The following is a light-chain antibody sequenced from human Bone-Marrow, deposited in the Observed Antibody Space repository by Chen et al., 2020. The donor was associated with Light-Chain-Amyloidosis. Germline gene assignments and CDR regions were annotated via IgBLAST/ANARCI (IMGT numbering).Light chain of an antibody. CDR3: VLYRGSGIWV. CDR2: GTN. CDR1: SGSVSTTYY. Sequence: QTVVTQEPSFSVSPGESVTLTCGLNSGSVSTTYYPSWYQQTPGQAPRTLIYGTNSRPSGVPDRVSGSVRGNKAALTITGAQADDESDDYCVLYRGSGIWVLGGGTKLTVL. V-gene: IGLV8-61*01. J-gene: IGLJ3*02.